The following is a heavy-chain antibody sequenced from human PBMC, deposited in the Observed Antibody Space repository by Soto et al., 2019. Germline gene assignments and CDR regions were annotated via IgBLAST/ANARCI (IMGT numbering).Heavy chain of an antibody. Sequence: GESLKISCKGSGYSFTSYWIGWVRQMPGKGLEWMGIIYPGDSDTRYSPSFQGQVTISADKSIRTAYLQWSSLKASDTAMYYCARQKRDGYSSSSYPSYYYYGMDVWGQGTTVTVSS. CDR3: ARQKRDGYSSSSYPSYYYYGMDV. CDR1: GYSFTSYW. V-gene: IGHV5-51*01. J-gene: IGHJ6*02. D-gene: IGHD6-6*01. CDR2: IYPGDSDT.